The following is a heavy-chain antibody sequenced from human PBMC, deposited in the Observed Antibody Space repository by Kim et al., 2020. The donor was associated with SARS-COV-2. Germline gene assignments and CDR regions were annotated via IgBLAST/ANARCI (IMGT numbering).Heavy chain of an antibody. CDR1: GGSFSGYY. D-gene: IGHD6-6*01. CDR3: ARDEYIAVPPFYYYYGMDV. J-gene: IGHJ6*02. V-gene: IGHV4-34*01. CDR2: INHSGST. Sequence: SETLSLTCAVYGGSFSGYYWSWIRQPPGKGLEWIGEINHSGSTNYNPSLKSRVTISVDTSKNQFSLKLSSVTAADTAVYYCARDEYIAVPPFYYYYGMDVWGQGTTVTVSS.